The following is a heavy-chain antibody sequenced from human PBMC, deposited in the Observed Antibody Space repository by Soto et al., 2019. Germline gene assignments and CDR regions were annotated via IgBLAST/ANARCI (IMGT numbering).Heavy chain of an antibody. CDR1: GGSISSGDYY. CDR2: IYYSGST. V-gene: IGHV4-30-4*01. Sequence: SETLSLTCTVSGGSISSGDYYWSWIRQPPGKGLEWIGYIYYSGSTYYNPSLKSRVTISVDTSKNQFSLKLSSVTAADTAVYYCARGGGPYYYDSSGHINAFDIWGQGTMVTVSS. D-gene: IGHD3-22*01. CDR3: ARGGGPYYYDSSGHINAFDI. J-gene: IGHJ3*02.